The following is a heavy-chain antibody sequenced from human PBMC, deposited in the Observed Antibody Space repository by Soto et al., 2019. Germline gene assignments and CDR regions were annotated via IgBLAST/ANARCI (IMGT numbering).Heavy chain of an antibody. J-gene: IGHJ4*02. CDR1: GFTFSDNG. Sequence: EVQLVESWGGLVQPGGSLRLSCEASGFTFSDNGMNWVRQTPGKRLEWVSFISIGSSAIDYADSVRGRFTISRDNAKISLYVQMNRLSGEDTAVYYWARDWGVWDSDIGTHLPHLDSWGQGPLVTVSS. D-gene: IGHD2-15*01. CDR3: ARDWGVWDSDIGTHLPHLDS. V-gene: IGHV3-48*01. CDR2: ISIGSSAI.